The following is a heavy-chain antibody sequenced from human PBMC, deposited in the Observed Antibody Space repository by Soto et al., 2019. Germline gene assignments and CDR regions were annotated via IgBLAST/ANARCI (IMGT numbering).Heavy chain of an antibody. CDR1: SYSISSGFF. J-gene: IGHJ4*02. CDR2: IYHTGDT. V-gene: IGHV4-38-2*02. D-gene: IGHD1-7*01. Sequence: XATLSLTFVVSSYSISSGFFWSWIRQPPGKGLEWVGSIYHTGDTHYNPSLRSQVSMSVDTSKNQFSLRLTSLTAADTAVYFCARDTNSLDLWGRGILVTVSS. CDR3: ARDTNSLDL.